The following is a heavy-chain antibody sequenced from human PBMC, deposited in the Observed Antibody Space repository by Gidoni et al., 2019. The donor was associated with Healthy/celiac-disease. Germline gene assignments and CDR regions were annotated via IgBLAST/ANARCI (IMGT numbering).Heavy chain of an antibody. CDR1: GFTFSSYA. V-gene: IGHV3-30*04. Sequence: QVQLVESGGGVVQPGSSLRLSCAASGFTFSSYAMHWVRQAPGKGLGWVAVISYDGSNKYYADSVKGRFTISRDNSKNTLYLQMNSLRAEDTAVYYCARERRIAVYEFDYWGQGTLVTVSS. J-gene: IGHJ4*02. CDR2: ISYDGSNK. CDR3: ARERRIAVYEFDY. D-gene: IGHD6-19*01.